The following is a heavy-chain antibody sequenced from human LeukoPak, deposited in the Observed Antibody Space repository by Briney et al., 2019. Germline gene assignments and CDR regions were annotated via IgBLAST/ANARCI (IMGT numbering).Heavy chain of an antibody. CDR1: GFTFSSYS. Sequence: PGGSLRLSCAASGFTFSSYSMNWVRQAPGKGLEWVSSISSSSSYIYYADSMKGRFTISRDNAKNSLYLQMNSLRAEDTAVYYCARNDYGDYTSEDVWGQGTTVTVSS. CDR2: ISSSSSYI. D-gene: IGHD4-17*01. V-gene: IGHV3-21*01. J-gene: IGHJ6*02. CDR3: ARNDYGDYTSEDV.